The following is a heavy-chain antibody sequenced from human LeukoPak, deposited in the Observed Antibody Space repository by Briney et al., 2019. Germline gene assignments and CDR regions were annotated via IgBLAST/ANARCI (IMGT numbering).Heavy chain of an antibody. Sequence: PGGSLRLSCAGSGFTVSKDYMTWVRQAPGKGLEWVSSITSGGDYIYYADSVKGRFTTSRDNAKNSLSLQLNSLRVEDTAVYYCARGHYDVLAASYKWTPDYWGQGTLVTVSS. V-gene: IGHV3-21*01. D-gene: IGHD3-9*01. CDR1: GFTVSKDY. J-gene: IGHJ4*02. CDR2: ITSGGDYI. CDR3: ARGHYDVLAASYKWTPDY.